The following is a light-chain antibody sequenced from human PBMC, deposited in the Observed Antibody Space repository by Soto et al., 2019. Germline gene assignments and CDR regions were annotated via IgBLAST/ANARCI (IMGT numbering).Light chain of an antibody. CDR1: QSLLHSDGKTY. J-gene: IGKJ4*01. Sequence: DIVMTQYTLSLPVTPGEPASISCRSSQSLLHSDGKTYLYWYLQKPGQPPQLLIYEVSNRFSGVPDRFSGSGSGTEFTLTISSLQSEDFAVYYCQQYNNWPLTFGGGTKVDI. CDR2: EVS. CDR3: QQYNNWPLT. V-gene: IGKV2D-29*01.